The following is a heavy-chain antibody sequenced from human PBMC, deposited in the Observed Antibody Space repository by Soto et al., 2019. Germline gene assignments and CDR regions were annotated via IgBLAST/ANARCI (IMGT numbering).Heavy chain of an antibody. V-gene: IGHV1-18*01. CDR3: ARGLYGEEEDYYYGVDV. Sequence: ASVKVSCKASGYTFTTYGVSWVRQAPGQGLEWMGWISAYNGNTNYAQKLQGRVIMTTDTTTTTAYMELGSLRSEDTAVYYCARGLYGEEEDYYYGVDVWGQGTTVTVSS. J-gene: IGHJ6*02. CDR2: ISAYNGNT. CDR1: GYTFTTYG. D-gene: IGHD4-17*01.